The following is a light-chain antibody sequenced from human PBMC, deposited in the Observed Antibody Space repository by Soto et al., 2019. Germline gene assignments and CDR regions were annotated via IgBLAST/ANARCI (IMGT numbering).Light chain of an antibody. CDR3: YSYTTSSTYV. J-gene: IGLJ1*01. V-gene: IGLV2-14*01. CDR2: DVS. CDR1: SSDVGVYNY. Sequence: QSVLTQPASVSGSPGQSITISCTGTSSDVGVYNYVSWYQQHPPKAPKLMIYDVSNRPSGVSDRFSGSKSGNTASLTISGLQAEDEADYYCYSYTTSSTYVFGTGTKLTVL.